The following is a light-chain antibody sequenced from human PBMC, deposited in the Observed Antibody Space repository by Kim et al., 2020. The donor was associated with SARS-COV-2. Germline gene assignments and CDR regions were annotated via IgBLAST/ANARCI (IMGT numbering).Light chain of an antibody. CDR1: SSEVGSYNL. CDR2: EVS. CDR3: CSCAGSSTVV. Sequence: GQAVHNSCPGTSSEVGSYNLVSWYQQPPGKAPQLMIYEVSKRPSGVSNRFSGSKSGNTASLTISGLQAEDEADYYCCSCAGSSTVVFGGGTKVTVL. V-gene: IGLV2-23*02. J-gene: IGLJ2*01.